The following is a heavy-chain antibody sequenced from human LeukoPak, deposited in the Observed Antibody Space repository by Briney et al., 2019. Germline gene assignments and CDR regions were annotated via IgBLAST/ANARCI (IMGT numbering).Heavy chain of an antibody. CDR3: ARDSADYGDYDY. Sequence: ASVKVSCKASGYTFTSYYMHWVRQAPGQGLEWSGMINPSGGSTSYAQKFQGRVTMTRDTSTSTVYMELSSLRSEDTAVYYCARDSADYGDYDYWGQGTLVTVSS. V-gene: IGHV1-46*01. D-gene: IGHD4-17*01. CDR1: GYTFTSYY. J-gene: IGHJ4*02. CDR2: INPSGGST.